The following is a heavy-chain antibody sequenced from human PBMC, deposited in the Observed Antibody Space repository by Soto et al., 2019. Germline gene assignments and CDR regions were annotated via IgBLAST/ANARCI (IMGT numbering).Heavy chain of an antibody. CDR3: VSQRTTVITQADFEY. J-gene: IGHJ4*02. Sequence: SETLSLTCTVSGGSVTNSSYYWGWIRQSPGKGLEWIGSVYYRGRSYSKSSVKSRLTISVATTKNQFSLNLNSVTASDTAAYFSVSQRTTVITQADFEYWGPGALGAVSS. D-gene: IGHD4-4*01. CDR2: VYYRGRS. V-gene: IGHV4-39*01. CDR1: GGSVTNSSYY.